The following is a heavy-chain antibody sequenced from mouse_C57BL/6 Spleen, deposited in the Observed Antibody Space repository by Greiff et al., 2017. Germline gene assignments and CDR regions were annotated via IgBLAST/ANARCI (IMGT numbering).Heavy chain of an antibody. V-gene: IGHV1-26*01. CDR3: ARGGYDYDGDYYAMDY. CDR1: GYTFTDYY. D-gene: IGHD2-4*01. CDR2: INPNNGGT. Sequence: EVQLQQSGPELVKPGASVKISCKASGYTFTDYYMNWVKQSHGKSLEWIGDINPNNGGTSYNQKFKGKATLTVDKSSSTAYMGLRSLTSEDSAVYYCARGGYDYDGDYYAMDYWGQGTSVTVSS. J-gene: IGHJ4*01.